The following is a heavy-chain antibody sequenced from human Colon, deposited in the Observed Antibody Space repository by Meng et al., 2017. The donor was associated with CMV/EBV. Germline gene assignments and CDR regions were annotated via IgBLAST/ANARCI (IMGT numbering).Heavy chain of an antibody. CDR2: IDPGGSVE. V-gene: IGHV3-7*01. CDR1: GFTFNGHW. J-gene: IGHJ4*02. D-gene: IGHD6-6*01. Sequence: GESLKISCAASGFTFNGHWMSWVRQAPGTGLEWVANIDPGGSVEKYVDSVPGRFTISRDNDKNSLFLQMNSLRAEDTAVFYCARTDTTSSGYFDYWGQGALVTVSS. CDR3: ARTDTTSSGYFDY.